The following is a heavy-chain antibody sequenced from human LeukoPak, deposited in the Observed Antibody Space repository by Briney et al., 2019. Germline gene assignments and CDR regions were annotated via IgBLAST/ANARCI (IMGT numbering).Heavy chain of an antibody. J-gene: IGHJ5*02. D-gene: IGHD6-13*01. CDR1: GGSISSYY. V-gene: IGHV4-59*01. CDR2: IYYSGST. Sequence: SETLSLTCTVSGGSISSYYWSWIRQPPGKGLEWIGYIYYSGSTNYKPSLKSRVTISVDTSKKQFSLKVRSVTAADTAVFYCAGGIAHNWFDPWGQGTLVTVSS. CDR3: AGGIAHNWFDP.